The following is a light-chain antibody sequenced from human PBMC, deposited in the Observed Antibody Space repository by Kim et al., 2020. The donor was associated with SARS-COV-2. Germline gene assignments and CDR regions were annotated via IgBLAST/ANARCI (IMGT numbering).Light chain of an antibody. Sequence: ASVGDRVTITCRASQDIGDYVAWFQQKPGEAPKPLISAASSLHSVVPSTFSGSGSGTVFTLTITSLQPEHFATYYCQQYKDYPLTFGGGTKVDIK. V-gene: IGKV1-16*01. CDR3: QQYKDYPLT. CDR2: AAS. J-gene: IGKJ4*01. CDR1: QDIGDY.